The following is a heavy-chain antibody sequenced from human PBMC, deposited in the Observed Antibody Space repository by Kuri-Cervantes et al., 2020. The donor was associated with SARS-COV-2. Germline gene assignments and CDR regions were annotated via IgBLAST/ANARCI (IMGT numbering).Heavy chain of an antibody. CDR1: RFTFSSYS. CDR2: ISSSSSYI. Sequence: GGSLRPSCAVSRFTFSSYSMNWVRQAPGKGLEWVSSISSSSSYIFHADSMKGRFTISRDNSKNSLYLQMNSMRAEDTAVYYCARDYGSGPSGAYYYDGMDVWGQGTTVTVSS. J-gene: IGHJ6*02. V-gene: IGHV3-21*01. CDR3: ARDYGSGPSGAYYYDGMDV. D-gene: IGHD3-10*01.